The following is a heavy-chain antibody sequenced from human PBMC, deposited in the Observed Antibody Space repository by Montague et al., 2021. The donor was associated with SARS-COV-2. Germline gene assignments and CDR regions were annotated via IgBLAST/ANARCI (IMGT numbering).Heavy chain of an antibody. CDR3: ARDYYDSNGFLWAFDY. V-gene: IGHV3-48*03. J-gene: IGHJ4*02. CDR1: GFTFSSYE. Sequence: SLRLSCAASGFTFSSYEMNWVRQAPGKGLEWVSYISSSANLIYYADSVKGRFTISRDNAKNSLYLQMNRLRAEDTAIYYCARDYYDSNGFLWAFDYWGQGTLVTVPS. D-gene: IGHD3-22*01. CDR2: ISSSANLI.